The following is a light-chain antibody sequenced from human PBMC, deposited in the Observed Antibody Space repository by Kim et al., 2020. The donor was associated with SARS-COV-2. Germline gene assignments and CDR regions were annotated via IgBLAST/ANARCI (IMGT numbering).Light chain of an antibody. Sequence: ASVGDKVTSTCRASQDIRNDLGWYQQNPGRAPKRLIYGASSLQSGVPSRFSGSGSGTEFTLTISSVQPEDFATYFCLQHSTYPITFGQGTRLEIK. J-gene: IGKJ5*01. CDR3: LQHSTYPIT. V-gene: IGKV1-17*01. CDR1: QDIRND. CDR2: GAS.